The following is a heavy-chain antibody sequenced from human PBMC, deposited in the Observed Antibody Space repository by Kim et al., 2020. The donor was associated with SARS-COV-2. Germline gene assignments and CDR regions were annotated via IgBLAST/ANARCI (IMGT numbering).Heavy chain of an antibody. V-gene: IGHV3-7*01. Sequence: GGSLRLSCVASGFTFNSYWMSWVRQAPGKGLQWVANIKFDGSERYYVDSVKGRFTISRDNAKNSLYLEMNSLRVEDTAVYYCTRDGPADGYYFDHWCQGILVTVSS. J-gene: IGHJ4*02. D-gene: IGHD6-13*01. CDR1: GFTFNSYW. CDR2: IKFDGSER. CDR3: TRDGPADGYYFDH.